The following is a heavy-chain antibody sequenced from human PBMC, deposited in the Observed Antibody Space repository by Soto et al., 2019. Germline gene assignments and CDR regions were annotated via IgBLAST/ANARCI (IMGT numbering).Heavy chain of an antibody. J-gene: IGHJ6*02. Sequence: LRLSYAASGISFSGSAMHWVRQASGKGLEWVGRIGSKANYYATAYAASVKGRFTISRDDSKNTAYLQMNSLKTEDTAVYDCTSPWADCSGGSCANYYGMDVWGQGTTVTVSS. V-gene: IGHV3-73*01. CDR3: TSPWADCSGGSCANYYGMDV. D-gene: IGHD2-15*01. CDR2: IGSKANYYAT. CDR1: GISFSGSA.